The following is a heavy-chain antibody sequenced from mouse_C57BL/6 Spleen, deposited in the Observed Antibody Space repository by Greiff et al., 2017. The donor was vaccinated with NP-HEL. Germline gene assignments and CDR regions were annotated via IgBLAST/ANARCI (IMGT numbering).Heavy chain of an antibody. CDR1: GYAFSSYW. Sequence: VQLQQSGAELVKPGASVKISCKASGYAFSSYWMNWVKQRPGKGLEWIGQIYPGDGDTNYNGKFKGKATLTADKSSSTAYMQLSSLTSEDSAVYFCARSYYYGSSPYGYFDVWGTGTTVTVSS. CDR2: IYPGDGDT. J-gene: IGHJ1*03. D-gene: IGHD1-1*01. V-gene: IGHV1-80*01. CDR3: ARSYYYGSSPYGYFDV.